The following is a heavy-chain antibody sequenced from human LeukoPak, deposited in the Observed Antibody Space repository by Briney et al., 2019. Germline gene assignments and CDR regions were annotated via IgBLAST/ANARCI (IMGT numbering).Heavy chain of an antibody. V-gene: IGHV4-38-2*01. CDR1: DYFITSGYY. CDR3: ASDPYCSSTSCYRPV. D-gene: IGHD2-2*01. CDR2: IFHSGNT. Sequence: PSETLSLTCAVSDYFITSGYYWGWIRQPPGKGLEWIGHIFHSGNTYYNPPLKSRVTISVDTSKNQFSLELSSVTAADTAVYYCASDPYCSSTSCYRPVWGQGTLVTVSS. J-gene: IGHJ4*02.